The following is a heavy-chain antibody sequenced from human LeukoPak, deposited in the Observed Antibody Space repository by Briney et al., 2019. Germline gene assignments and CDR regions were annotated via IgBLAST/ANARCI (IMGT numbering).Heavy chain of an antibody. V-gene: IGHV3-23*01. CDR3: AKRPDCSTTNCFRFEY. Sequence: GGSLRLSCAASGFTFSTYTMSWVRQAPGQGLEWVSSISGDGGSTYYAESVKGRFTISRDNSKNTLYLQMNSLRAEDTAVYYCAKRPDCSTTNCFRFEYWGQGTLVTVSS. CDR2: ISGDGGST. D-gene: IGHD2-2*01. J-gene: IGHJ4*02. CDR1: GFTFSTYT.